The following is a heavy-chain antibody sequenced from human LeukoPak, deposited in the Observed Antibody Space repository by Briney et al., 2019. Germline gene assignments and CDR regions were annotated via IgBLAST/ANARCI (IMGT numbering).Heavy chain of an antibody. V-gene: IGHV1-2*02. CDR2: INPNSGGT. CDR3: ARAVDTAYYFDY. D-gene: IGHD2-2*02. J-gene: IGHJ4*02. CDR1: GYTFTGYY. Sequence: ASVKVSSKASGYTFTGYYMHWVRQAPGQGLEWMGWINPNSGGTNYAQKFQGRVTMTRDTSISTAYMELSRLRSDDTAVYYCARAVDTAYYFDYWGQGTLVTVSS.